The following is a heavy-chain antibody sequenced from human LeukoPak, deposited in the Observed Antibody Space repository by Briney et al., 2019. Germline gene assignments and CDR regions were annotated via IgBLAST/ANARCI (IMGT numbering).Heavy chain of an antibody. CDR1: GFTFSTYA. J-gene: IGHJ5*02. CDR2: ISTNGDST. CDR3: ARGSSGFRRIGFDP. D-gene: IGHD3-22*01. Sequence: KTGGSLRLSCAASGFTFSTYAMHWVRQAPGKGLEYVSAISTNGDSTYYADSVKGRFTISRDNSKNTLYLQMNSLRAEDTAVYYCARGSSGFRRIGFDPWGQGTLVTVSS. V-gene: IGHV3-64*02.